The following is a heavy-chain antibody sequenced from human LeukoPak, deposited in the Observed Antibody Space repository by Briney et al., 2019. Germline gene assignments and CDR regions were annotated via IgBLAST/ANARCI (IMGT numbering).Heavy chain of an antibody. J-gene: IGHJ6*03. CDR2: IYPGDSDT. Sequence: GESLKISCKGSGYRFTSYWIGWVRQMPGKGLEWMGIIYPGDSDTRYSPSFQGQVTISADKSISTAYLQWSSLKASDTAMYYCARRVVVTATPYYYYYMDVWGKGTTVTVSS. CDR1: GYRFTSYW. D-gene: IGHD2-21*02. V-gene: IGHV5-51*01. CDR3: ARRVVVTATPYYYYYMDV.